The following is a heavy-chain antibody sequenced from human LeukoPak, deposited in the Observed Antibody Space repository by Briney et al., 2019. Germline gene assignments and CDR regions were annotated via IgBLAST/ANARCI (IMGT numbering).Heavy chain of an antibody. D-gene: IGHD3-3*01. CDR3: ARESGPDFWSGYRYYFDY. J-gene: IGHJ4*02. Sequence: GGSLRLSCAASGFTFSSYGMHWVRQAPGKGLEWVAVISYDGSNKYYADSAKGRFTISRDNSKNTLYLQMNSLRAEDTAVYYCARESGPDFWSGYRYYFDYWGQGTLVTVSS. CDR1: GFTFSSYG. CDR2: ISYDGSNK. V-gene: IGHV3-30*03.